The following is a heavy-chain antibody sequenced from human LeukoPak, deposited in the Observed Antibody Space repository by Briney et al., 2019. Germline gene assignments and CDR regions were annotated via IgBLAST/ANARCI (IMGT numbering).Heavy chain of an antibody. CDR1: GGSFSGYY. V-gene: IGHV4-34*01. CDR2: INHSGST. Sequence: PSETLSLTCAVYGGSFSGYYWSWIRQPPEKGLEGIGEINHSGSTNYNPSLKSRVTISVDTSKNQFSLKLSSVTAADTAVYYCARASRAARLHYWGQGTLVTVSS. J-gene: IGHJ4*02. CDR3: ARASRAARLHY. D-gene: IGHD6-6*01.